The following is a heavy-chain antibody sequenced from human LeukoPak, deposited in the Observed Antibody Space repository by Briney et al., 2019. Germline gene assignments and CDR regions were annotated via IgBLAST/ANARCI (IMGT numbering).Heavy chain of an antibody. D-gene: IGHD4-11*01. CDR3: ARGGNSPDY. V-gene: IGHV3-74*01. CDR2: VNTDGSST. Sequence: PGGSLRLSCAASGFTFSSYWMHWVRQAPGEGLVCVSRVNTDGSSTDYADSVKGRFTISRDNAKNTLYLQMNSLRAEDTAVYYCARGGNSPDYWGQGTLVTVSS. J-gene: IGHJ4*02. CDR1: GFTFSSYW.